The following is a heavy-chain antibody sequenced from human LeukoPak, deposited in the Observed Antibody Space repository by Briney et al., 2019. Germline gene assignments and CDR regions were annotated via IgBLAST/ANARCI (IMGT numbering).Heavy chain of an antibody. CDR3: ARDQKYYYDSSGYLDI. J-gene: IGHJ3*02. V-gene: IGHV3-66*01. CDR2: IYSGGST. Sequence: GGSLRLSCAASGFTVSSNYMSWVRQAPGKGLEWVSVIYSGGSTYYADSVKGRFTISRDNSKNTLYLQMNSLRAEDTAVYYCARDQKYYYDSSGYLDIWGQGTMVTVSS. CDR1: GFTVSSNY. D-gene: IGHD3-22*01.